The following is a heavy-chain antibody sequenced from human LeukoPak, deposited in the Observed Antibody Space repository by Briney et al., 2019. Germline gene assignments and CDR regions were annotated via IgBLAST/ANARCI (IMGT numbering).Heavy chain of an antibody. V-gene: IGHV3-74*01. CDR1: GFXFSRYW. Sequence: PGGSLRLSCAASGFXFSRYWMHWVRQAPGKGLVWVSRINSDGRNTTYADSVKGRFTISRDNAKNSLYLQMNSLRAEDTAVYYCARGSSGWYSFDYWGQGTLVTVSS. J-gene: IGHJ4*02. D-gene: IGHD6-19*01. CDR2: INSDGRNT. CDR3: ARGSSGWYSFDY.